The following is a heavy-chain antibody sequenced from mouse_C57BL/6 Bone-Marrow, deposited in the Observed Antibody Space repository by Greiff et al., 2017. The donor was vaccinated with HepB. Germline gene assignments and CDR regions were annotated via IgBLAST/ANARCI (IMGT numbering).Heavy chain of an antibody. Sequence: QVHVKQSGAELVRPGTSVKVSCKASGYAFTNYLIEWVKQRPGQGLEWIGVINPGSGGTNYNEKFKGKATLTADKSSSTAYMQLSSLTSEDSAVYFCARRRDYDGYFDVWGTGTTVTVSS. D-gene: IGHD2-4*01. J-gene: IGHJ1*03. CDR2: INPGSGGT. CDR1: GYAFTNYL. V-gene: IGHV1-54*01. CDR3: ARRRDYDGYFDV.